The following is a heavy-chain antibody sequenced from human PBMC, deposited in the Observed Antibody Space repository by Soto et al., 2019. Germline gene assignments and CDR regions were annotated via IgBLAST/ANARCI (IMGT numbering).Heavy chain of an antibody. Sequence: SVKVSCKASGGTFSSYTISWVRQAPGQGLEWMGRIIPILGIANYAQKFQGRVTITADKSTSTAYMELSSLRSEDTAVYYCARDRRVPAAAYYFDYWGQGTLVTVSS. CDR1: GGTFSSYT. D-gene: IGHD2-2*01. V-gene: IGHV1-69*04. CDR2: IIPILGIA. J-gene: IGHJ4*02. CDR3: ARDRRVPAAAYYFDY.